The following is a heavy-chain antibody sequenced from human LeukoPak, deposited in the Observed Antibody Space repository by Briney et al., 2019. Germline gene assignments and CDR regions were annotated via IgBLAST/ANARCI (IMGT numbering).Heavy chain of an antibody. CDR1: GFTFSSSW. V-gene: IGHV3-21*01. Sequence: GGSLRLSCAASGFTFSSSWMNWVRQAPGKGLEWVSSISSSSSYIYYADSVKGRFTISRDNAKNSLHLQMNSLRAEDTAVYYCARTYYYDSSGYYPWGQGTLVTVSS. J-gene: IGHJ5*02. D-gene: IGHD3-22*01. CDR3: ARTYYYDSSGYYP. CDR2: ISSSSSYI.